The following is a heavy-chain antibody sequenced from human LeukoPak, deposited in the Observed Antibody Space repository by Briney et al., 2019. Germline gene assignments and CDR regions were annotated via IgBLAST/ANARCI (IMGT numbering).Heavy chain of an antibody. Sequence: GASAKVSCKASGYTFTSYAMHWVRQAPGQRLEWMGWINAGNGNTKYSQKFQGRVTITRDTSASTAYMELSSLRSEDTAVYYCARDQDPIVAVAGTIDYWGQGTLVTVSS. CDR1: GYTFTSYA. J-gene: IGHJ4*02. V-gene: IGHV1-3*01. CDR2: INAGNGNT. D-gene: IGHD6-19*01. CDR3: ARDQDPIVAVAGTIDY.